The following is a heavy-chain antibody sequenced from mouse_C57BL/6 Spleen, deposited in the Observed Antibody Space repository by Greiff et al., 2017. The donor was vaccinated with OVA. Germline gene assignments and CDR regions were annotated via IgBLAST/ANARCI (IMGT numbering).Heavy chain of an antibody. CDR3: TRWSPYAMDY. V-gene: IGHV1-15*01. J-gene: IGHJ4*01. Sequence: QVQLQQSGAELVRPGASVTLSCKASGYTFTDYEMHWVKQTPVHGLEWIGAIDPETGGTAYNQKFKGKAILTADKSSSTAYMELRSLTSEDSADYYCTRWSPYAMDYWGQGTSVTVSS. CDR1: GYTFTDYE. CDR2: IDPETGGT.